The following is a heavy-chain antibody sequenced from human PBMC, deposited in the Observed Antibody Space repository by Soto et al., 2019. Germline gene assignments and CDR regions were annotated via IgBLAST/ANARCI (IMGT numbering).Heavy chain of an antibody. Sequence: PGGSLRLSCAASGFIFSKAWMSRVRQAPGKGLEWVGRIKSKTDGGTTDYAAPAKGRFTISRDDSKNTLYLQMNSLKTEDTAVYYCLYYYDGSGYYTDYYHYGRDVWGQGTTVTV. CDR1: GFIFSKAW. D-gene: IGHD3-22*01. J-gene: IGHJ6*02. V-gene: IGHV3-15*01. CDR3: LYYYDGSGYYTDYYHYGRDV. CDR2: IKSKTDGGTT.